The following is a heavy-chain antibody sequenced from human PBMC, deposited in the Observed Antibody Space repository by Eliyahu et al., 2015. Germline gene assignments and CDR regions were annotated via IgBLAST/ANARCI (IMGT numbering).Heavy chain of an antibody. CDR3: AKDLGYWYFDF. D-gene: IGHD1-26*01. CDR2: ISGSGGST. CDR1: GFTFSSQA. Sequence: EVQLVESGGDLVQPEGSLRLSCAVSGFTFSSQAMXWVRQAPGKGLEWVAAISGSGGSTYYADSVKGRFTVSRDNSMHTLYLQMNSLRVDDTAVYFCAKDLGYWYFDFWGRGTLVTVSS. J-gene: IGHJ2*01. V-gene: IGHV3-23*04.